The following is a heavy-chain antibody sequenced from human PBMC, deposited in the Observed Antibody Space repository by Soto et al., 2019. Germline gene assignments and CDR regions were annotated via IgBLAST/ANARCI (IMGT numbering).Heavy chain of an antibody. Sequence: EVQLVESGEGLVQSGGSLRHSCAASGFTFSSYNIHWIRQAPGKGLEFVSAISRSGDRTYYADSVKGRFTITRDNSKNTVWLQMGSLRAEDMAVYYCARARCSSGQCYYFDYWGRGALVSVSS. CDR2: ISRSGDRT. V-gene: IGHV3-64*02. D-gene: IGHD2-15*01. CDR3: ARARCSSGQCYYFDY. J-gene: IGHJ4*02. CDR1: GFTFSSYN.